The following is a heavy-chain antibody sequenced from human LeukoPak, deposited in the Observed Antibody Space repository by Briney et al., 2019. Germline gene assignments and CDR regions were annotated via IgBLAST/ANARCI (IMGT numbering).Heavy chain of an antibody. CDR3: ARKAAAGLKFDY. Sequence: GGSLRLSCAASGFTFSSYGMHWVRQAPGKGLEWVAFIRYDGSNKYYADSVKGRLTISRDNSKNTLYLQMNSLRAEDTAVYYCARKAAAGLKFDYWGQGTLVTVSS. D-gene: IGHD6-13*01. V-gene: IGHV3-30*02. CDR1: GFTFSSYG. J-gene: IGHJ4*02. CDR2: IRYDGSNK.